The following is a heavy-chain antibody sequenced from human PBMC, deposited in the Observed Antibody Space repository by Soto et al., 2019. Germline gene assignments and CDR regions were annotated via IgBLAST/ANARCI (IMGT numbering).Heavy chain of an antibody. V-gene: IGHV4-31*03. CDR3: TSGLYRANLGY. CDR1: DGSIDSGSYY. CDR2: IHYSGSI. J-gene: IGHJ4*02. D-gene: IGHD7-27*01. Sequence: PSETLSLTCTVSDGSIDSGSYYRSWVRQYPGKGLEWIGSIHYSGSIYYSPSLRSRLTMSADTSKNQFSLKLSSVTVADTAVYYCTSGLYRANLGYCGQGFQVT.